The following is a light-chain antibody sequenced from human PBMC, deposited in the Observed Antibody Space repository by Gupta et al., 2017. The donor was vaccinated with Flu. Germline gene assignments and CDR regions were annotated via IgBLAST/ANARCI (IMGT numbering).Light chain of an antibody. CDR2: DES. CDR1: NIGSKT. CDR3: QVWGSSDDPYV. V-gene: IGLV3-21*02. Sequence: SYVLTQPPSVSVAPGQPASITCGGNNIGSKTVHWYQQKPGQAPVLVVSDESDRPSGVPERFSGSKSRHTATLTITRVEAGDEADYYCQVWGSSDDPYVFGTGTKVTVL. J-gene: IGLJ1*01.